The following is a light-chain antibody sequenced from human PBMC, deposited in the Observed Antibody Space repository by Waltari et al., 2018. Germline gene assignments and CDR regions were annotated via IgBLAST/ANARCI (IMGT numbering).Light chain of an antibody. CDR2: KAS. CDR3: QHYNSYSSWT. Sequence: DIQMTQSPSTLSASVGDRVTIPCRASQGIGRWLAWYQQKPGKAPKFLIYKASSLESGVPARYSGSGSGTEFTLTISSLQPDDLATYYCQHYNSYSSWTFGQGTKVEIK. CDR1: QGIGRW. J-gene: IGKJ1*01. V-gene: IGKV1-5*03.